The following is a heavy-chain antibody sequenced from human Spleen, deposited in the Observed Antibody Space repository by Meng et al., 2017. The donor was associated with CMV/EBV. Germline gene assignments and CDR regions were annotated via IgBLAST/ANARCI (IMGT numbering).Heavy chain of an antibody. D-gene: IGHD2-15*01. J-gene: IGHJ4*02. V-gene: IGHV4-34*01. Sequence: CAVYGGSLSGYCRGCLRQPPGKGLESFGEINQSRSTNSTPSLKSRVTISADTSKNQFSLKMSSVTAADTAVYYCARGGQPFVFGLDYWGQGSLVTVSS. CDR1: GGSLSGYC. CDR3: ARGGQPFVFGLDY. CDR2: INQSRST.